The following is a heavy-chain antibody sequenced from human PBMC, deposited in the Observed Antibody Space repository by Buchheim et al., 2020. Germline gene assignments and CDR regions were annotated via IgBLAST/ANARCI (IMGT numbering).Heavy chain of an antibody. J-gene: IGHJ4*02. Sequence: QVQLQQWGAGLLKPSETLSLTCAVYGGSFSGYYWSWIRQPPGKGLEWIGEINHSGSTNYNPSLKSRVTISVDTSKNQFSLKLSSVTAADTAVYYCARVRGITMVRGVIIPFFDYWGQGTL. CDR1: GGSFSGYY. D-gene: IGHD3-10*01. CDR3: ARVRGITMVRGVIIPFFDY. V-gene: IGHV4-34*01. CDR2: INHSGST.